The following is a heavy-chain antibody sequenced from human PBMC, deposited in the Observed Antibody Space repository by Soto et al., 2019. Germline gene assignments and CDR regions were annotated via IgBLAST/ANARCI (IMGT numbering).Heavy chain of an antibody. CDR2: IYHTGST. J-gene: IGHJ4*02. CDR3: ARSPTGTGLFLNKDYDYIWGSYPPPRFDY. V-gene: IGHV4-31*03. CDR1: GGSLSSGGYY. Sequence: SETLSLTCTVSGGSLSSGGYYWSWIRQQVGKGLEWIAYIYHTGSTYYNPSLKSRLLISVDTSKNQFSLKMNSVTAADTAVYYCARSPTGTGLFLNKDYDYIWGSYPPPRFDYWGQGTLVTVSS. D-gene: IGHD3-16*02.